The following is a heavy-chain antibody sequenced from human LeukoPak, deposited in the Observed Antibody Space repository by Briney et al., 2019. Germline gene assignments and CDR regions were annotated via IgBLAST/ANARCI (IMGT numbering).Heavy chain of an antibody. V-gene: IGHV4-59*01. Sequence: PSETLSLTCTISVYSINTYYWSWIRQPPGKGLEWIGYIYYSGSTKYNPSLQSRVTISLDTSKKQFSLKLNSVTAADTAVYYCARSEGVYYGSGSSGSYYPHWFDPWGRGILVTVSS. CDR3: ARSEGVYYGSGSSGSYYPHWFDP. J-gene: IGHJ5*02. CDR1: VYSINTYY. CDR2: IYYSGST. D-gene: IGHD3-10*01.